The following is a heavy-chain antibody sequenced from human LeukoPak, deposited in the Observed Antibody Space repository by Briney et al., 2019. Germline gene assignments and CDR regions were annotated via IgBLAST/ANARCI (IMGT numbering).Heavy chain of an antibody. CDR1: GFTFSLSW. CDR2: INYDARSR. V-gene: IGHV3-74*01. Sequence: GGSLRLSCAASGFTFSLSWMHWVRQAPGKGLEWVSSINYDARSRTYADSVKGRLTISRDNAENTLFLQMNSPRVEDSAIYSCVRGAGPGTPFDWGQGILVTVSS. J-gene: IGHJ1*01. D-gene: IGHD1-1*01. CDR3: VRGAGPGTPFD.